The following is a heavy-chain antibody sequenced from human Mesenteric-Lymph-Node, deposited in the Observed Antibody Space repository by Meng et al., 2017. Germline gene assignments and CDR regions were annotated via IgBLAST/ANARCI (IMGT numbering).Heavy chain of an antibody. CDR2: INWNGGST. CDR1: GFTFSSYG. V-gene: IGHV3-20*04. CDR3: ARTYDSSTYYVSNFDY. J-gene: IGHJ4*02. Sequence: GESLKISCAASGFTFSSYGMHWVRQAPGKGLEWVAGINWNGGSTGYADSVKGRFTISRDNAKNSLYLQMNSLRAEDTALYYCARTYDSSTYYVSNFDYWGQGTLVTVSS. D-gene: IGHD3-22*01.